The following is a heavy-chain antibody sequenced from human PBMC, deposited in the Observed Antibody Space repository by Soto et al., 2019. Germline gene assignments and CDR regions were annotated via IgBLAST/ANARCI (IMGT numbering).Heavy chain of an antibody. J-gene: IGHJ4*02. V-gene: IGHV3-23*01. Sequence: EVHLLESGGGLIQPEGSLRLSCEASGFTFSNYGMTWVRLAPGKGLGWVSTISGSGGRTFYADPVKGRFTISRDNSKNTLYLQMNRVSAEDTDVYYSAKEMSAATLADFFDYWGQGTLVTVSS. D-gene: IGHD6-19*01. CDR3: AKEMSAATLADFFDY. CDR1: GFTFSNYG. CDR2: ISGSGGRT.